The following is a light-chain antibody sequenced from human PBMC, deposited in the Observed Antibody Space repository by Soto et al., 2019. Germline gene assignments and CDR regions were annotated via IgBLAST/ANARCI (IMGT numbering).Light chain of an antibody. CDR1: QSVSSY. CDR3: QQRSNWPPVYT. Sequence: EIVLTQSPATLSLSPGERATLSCRASQSVSSYFAWYRQKPGQAPRLLIYDASNRATGIPARFSGSGSGTDFTLTISSLEPEDFAVYYCQQRSNWPPVYTFGQGTKLEIK. J-gene: IGKJ2*01. CDR2: DAS. V-gene: IGKV3-11*01.